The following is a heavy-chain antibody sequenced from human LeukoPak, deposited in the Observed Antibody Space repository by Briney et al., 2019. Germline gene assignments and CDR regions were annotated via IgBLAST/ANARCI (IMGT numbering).Heavy chain of an antibody. V-gene: IGHV3-53*05. CDR2: IYSGGST. D-gene: IGHD2-2*01. CDR1: GFTVSSNY. J-gene: IGHJ4*02. CDR3: AKGPGQYQLLSPFDY. Sequence: GGSLRLSCAASGFTVSSNYMSWVRQAPGKGLEWVSVIYSGGSTYYADSVKGRFTISRDNSKNTLYLQMNSLRAEDTAVYYCAKGPGQYQLLSPFDYWGQGTLVTVSS.